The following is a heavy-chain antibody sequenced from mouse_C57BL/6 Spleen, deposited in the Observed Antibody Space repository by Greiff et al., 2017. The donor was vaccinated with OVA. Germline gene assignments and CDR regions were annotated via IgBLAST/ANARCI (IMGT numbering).Heavy chain of an antibody. V-gene: IGHV1-26*01. D-gene: IGHD2-4*01. CDR3: ARRIYYDYDEVAY. CDR2: INPNNGGT. CDR1: GYTFTDYY. Sequence: EVQLQQSGPELVKPGASVKISCKASGYTFTDYYMNWVKQSHGKSLEWIGDINPNNGGTSYNQKFKGKATLTVDKSSSTAYMELRSLTSEDSAVYYCARRIYYDYDEVAYWGQGTLVTVSA. J-gene: IGHJ3*01.